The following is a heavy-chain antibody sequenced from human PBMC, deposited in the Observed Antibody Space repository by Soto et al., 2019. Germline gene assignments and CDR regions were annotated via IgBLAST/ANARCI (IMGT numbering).Heavy chain of an antibody. Sequence: QVQLQESGPTLVKPSETLSLTCTVSGDSISGYYWNWIRQPAGKGLEWIGRIYASGSTISNRSLRSRVALSVDTSKNQFSLNLNFVTAADTAMYYCARSAYSSAWYTAFDSWSQGILVTVSS. CDR3: ARSAYSSAWYTAFDS. V-gene: IGHV4-4*07. CDR2: IYASGST. CDR1: GDSISGYY. D-gene: IGHD6-19*01. J-gene: IGHJ4*02.